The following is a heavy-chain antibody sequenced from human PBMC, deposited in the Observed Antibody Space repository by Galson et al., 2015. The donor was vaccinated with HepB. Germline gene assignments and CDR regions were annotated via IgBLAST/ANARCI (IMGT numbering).Heavy chain of an antibody. V-gene: IGHV3-33*08. CDR3: ARGDDSSGYYDAYYFDY. Sequence: SLRLSCAASGFTFSSYGMHWVRQAPGKGLEWVAVIWYDGSNKYYADSVKGRFTISRDNSKNTLYLQMNSLRAEDTAVYYCARGDDSSGYYDAYYFDYWGQGTLVTVSS. CDR1: GFTFSSYG. J-gene: IGHJ4*02. D-gene: IGHD3-22*01. CDR2: IWYDGSNK.